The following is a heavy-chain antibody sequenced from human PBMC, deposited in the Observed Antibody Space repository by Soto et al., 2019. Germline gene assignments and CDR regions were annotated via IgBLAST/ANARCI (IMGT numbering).Heavy chain of an antibody. D-gene: IGHD3-3*01. CDR3: ARAYYDFWSGYAPTHYYFDY. Sequence: QVQLVQSGAEVKKPGASVKVSCKASGYTFTSYGISWVRQAPGQGLEWMGWISAYNGNTNYAQKLQGRLTMTTHTSKSTAYIQLQSLRSDDTAVYYCARAYYDFWSGYAPTHYYFDYSGQGTLVNVSS. V-gene: IGHV1-18*01. CDR1: GYTFTSYG. CDR2: ISAYNGNT. J-gene: IGHJ4*02.